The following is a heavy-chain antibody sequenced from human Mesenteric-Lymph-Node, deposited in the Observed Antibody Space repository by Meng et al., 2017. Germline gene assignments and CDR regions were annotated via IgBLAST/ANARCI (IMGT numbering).Heavy chain of an antibody. CDR1: GFTFDDYA. CDR2: ISWNSGSI. V-gene: IGHV3-9*01. Sequence: SLKISCAASGFTFDDYAMHWVRQAPGKGLEWVSGISWNSGSIGYADSVKGRFTISRDNAKNSLYLQMNSLRAEDTALYYCAKGPPYYYDSSGYLPIDYWGQGTLVTVSS. D-gene: IGHD3-22*01. CDR3: AKGPPYYYDSSGYLPIDY. J-gene: IGHJ4*02.